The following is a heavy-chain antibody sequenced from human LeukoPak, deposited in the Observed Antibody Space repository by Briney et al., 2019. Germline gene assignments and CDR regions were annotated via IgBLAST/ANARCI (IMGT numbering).Heavy chain of an antibody. CDR2: ISTSRSYI. V-gene: IGHV3-21*04. D-gene: IGHD6-6*01. Sequence: GGSLRLFCAASGLTFSSHCMNWVRQAPGKGLEWVSSISTSRSYIYYADSVKGRFTTSRDNAKNSLYRQINSLRAEDTAVYYRARSSYSSSSSVWGQGTMVTVSS. J-gene: IGHJ3*01. CDR3: ARSSYSSSSSV. CDR1: GLTFSSHC.